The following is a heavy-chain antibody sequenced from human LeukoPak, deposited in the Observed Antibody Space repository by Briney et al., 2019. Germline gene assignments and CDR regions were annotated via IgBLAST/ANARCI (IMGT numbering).Heavy chain of an antibody. CDR2: ISAYNGNT. J-gene: IGHJ4*02. CDR1: GYTFTSYG. V-gene: IGHV1-18*01. D-gene: IGHD2-15*01. CDR3: ARLHCSGGNCYSHFDY. Sequence: GASVKVSCKASGYTFTSYGISWVRQAPGQGLEWMGWISAYNGNTNYAQKLQGRVTMTTDTSTSTAYMELRSLRSDDTAVYYCARLHCSGGNCYSHFDYWGQGTLVTVSS.